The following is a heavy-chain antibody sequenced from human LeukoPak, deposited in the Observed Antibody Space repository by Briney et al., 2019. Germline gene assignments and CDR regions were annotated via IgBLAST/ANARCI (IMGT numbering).Heavy chain of an antibody. V-gene: IGHV3-53*01. CDR2: MYSGGST. CDR1: GFTVSSNY. CDR3: ARGGRIVGATKGAFDI. D-gene: IGHD1-26*01. Sequence: GGSLRLSCAASGFTVSSNYMSWVRQAPGKGLEWVSVMYSGGSTYYADSVKARFTISRDNSKNTLYLQMNSLRAEDTAVYYCARGGRIVGATKGAFDIWGQGTMVTVSS. J-gene: IGHJ3*02.